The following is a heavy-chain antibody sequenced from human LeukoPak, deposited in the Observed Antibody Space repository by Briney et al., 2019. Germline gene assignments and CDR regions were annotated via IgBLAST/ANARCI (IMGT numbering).Heavy chain of an antibody. V-gene: IGHV3-74*01. D-gene: IGHD6-19*01. CDR2: INPDGSTA. CDR3: ARVAVGEYNFHH. Sequence: GGSLTLSCAASEFTFSTYWMHWVRQAPGKGLVWVSRINPDGSTASYAGSMGGRFTISRDNAKNTPYMQMNSLRAEDTVVYFCARVAVGEYNFHHWGQGTLVTVSS. CDR1: EFTFSTYW. J-gene: IGHJ4*02.